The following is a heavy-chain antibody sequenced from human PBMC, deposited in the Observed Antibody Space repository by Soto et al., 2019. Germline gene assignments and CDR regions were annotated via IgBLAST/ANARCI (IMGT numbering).Heavy chain of an antibody. D-gene: IGHD2-15*01. J-gene: IGHJ5*02. Sequence: GSLRLSCAASGFTVSSKYMNWVRQAPGRGLEWVSIIWSAGLTYYADSVRGRFTISRDISKNILFLQMNNLRAEDSAIYYCARELPPDLWGQGTLVTVSS. CDR2: IWSAGLT. CDR3: ARELPPDL. V-gene: IGHV3-53*01. CDR1: GFTVSSKY.